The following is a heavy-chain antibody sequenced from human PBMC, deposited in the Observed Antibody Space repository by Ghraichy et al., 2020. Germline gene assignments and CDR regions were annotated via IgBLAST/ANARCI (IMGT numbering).Heavy chain of an antibody. CDR2: IYHSGST. D-gene: IGHD2-21*02. CDR3: ARSITRSDRDCGGDCYNFDY. V-gene: IGHV4-38-2*01. CDR1: GYSISSGYY. Sequence: SETLSLTCAVSGYSISSGYYWGWIRQPPGKGLEWIGSIYHSGSTYYNPSLKSRVTISVDTSKNQFSLKLSSVTAADTAVYYCARSITRSDRDCGGDCYNFDYWGQGTLVTVSS. J-gene: IGHJ4*02.